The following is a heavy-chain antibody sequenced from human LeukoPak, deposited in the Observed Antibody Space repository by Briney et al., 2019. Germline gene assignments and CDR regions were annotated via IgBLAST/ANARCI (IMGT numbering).Heavy chain of an antibody. D-gene: IGHD2-2*01. CDR2: ISYDGSNK. CDR3: ARGGCRSASCYDY. CDR1: GFTFSSYG. V-gene: IGHV3-30*03. J-gene: IGHJ4*02. Sequence: GGSLRLSCAASGFTFSSYGMHWVRQAPGKGLEWVAVISYDGSNKYYADSVKGRFTISRDNSKNTLSLQMNSLRGEDTAVYYCARGGCRSASCYDYWGQGTLVTVSS.